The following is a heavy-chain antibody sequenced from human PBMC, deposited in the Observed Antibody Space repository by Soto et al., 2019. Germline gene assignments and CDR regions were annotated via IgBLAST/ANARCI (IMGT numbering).Heavy chain of an antibody. V-gene: IGHV1-18*01. CDR2: ISGDNGDT. D-gene: IGHD6-6*01. CDR1: GYTFTNYG. J-gene: IGHJ1*01. Sequence: QVQLVQSGAEVKKPGASVKVCCKASGYTFTNYGTSWVRQAPGQGLEYMGWISGDNGDTHYAQKVQGRVTMTTDTSTNTAYMELRSLRPDDTAVYYCVRGPSLGYFQYWGQGTLVTVSS. CDR3: VRGPSLGYFQY.